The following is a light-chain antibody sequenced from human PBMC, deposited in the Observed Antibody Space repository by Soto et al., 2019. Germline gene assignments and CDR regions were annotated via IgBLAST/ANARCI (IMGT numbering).Light chain of an antibody. CDR1: SSNIGSKN. J-gene: IGLJ2*01. V-gene: IGLV1-44*01. CDR3: AAWDDSLNGHVV. CDR2: GNN. Sequence: QSVLTQPPSASGTPGQRVTISCSGSSSNIGSKNVNWYQQLPGTAPKLLIYGNNQRPSGVPDRFSGSKSSTSASLAISGLESEDEADYYCAAWDDSLNGHVVFGGGTKVTVL.